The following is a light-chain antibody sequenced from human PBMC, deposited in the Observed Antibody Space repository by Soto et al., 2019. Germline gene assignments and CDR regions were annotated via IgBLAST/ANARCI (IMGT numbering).Light chain of an antibody. CDR1: QSVSSK. CDR2: DAS. Sequence: ETVMTQSPATLSVSPGERATLSCRASQSVSSKLAWYQQKPGQAPRLLIYDASSRATGIPDRFSGGGSGTAFTLPIRRLEPEDFAVYYCQHYGSSPPITFGQGTRLQIK. V-gene: IGKV3-20*01. CDR3: QHYGSSPPIT. J-gene: IGKJ5*01.